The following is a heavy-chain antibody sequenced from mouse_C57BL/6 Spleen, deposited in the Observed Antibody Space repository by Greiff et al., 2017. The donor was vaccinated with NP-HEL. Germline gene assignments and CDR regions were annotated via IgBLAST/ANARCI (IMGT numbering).Heavy chain of an antibody. CDR3: ARDYGSSYGMDY. CDR1: GYTFTSYW. J-gene: IGHJ4*01. V-gene: IGHV1-53*01. Sequence: QVQLQQPGAELVKPGASVKLSCKASGYTFTSYWMHWVKQRPGQGLEWIGNINPSNGGNNNNEKFKSKATLTVDKSSSTVYMQLSSLTSEDSAVYYCARDYGSSYGMDYWGQGTSVTVSS. CDR2: INPSNGGN. D-gene: IGHD1-1*01.